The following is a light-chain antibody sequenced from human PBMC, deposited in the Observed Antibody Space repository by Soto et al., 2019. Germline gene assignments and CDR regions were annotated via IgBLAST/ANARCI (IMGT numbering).Light chain of an antibody. V-gene: IGLV1-47*01. Sequence: QSVLTQPPSASGTPGQRVTISCSGSSSNIGRNYVCWYHQLPGTAPKLLIYRSNQRPSGVPDRFSGSKSGTSASLAISGVRSEDEADYYCATWDDSLSGWVFGGGTKLTVL. CDR1: SSNIGRNY. CDR3: ATWDDSLSGWV. CDR2: RSN. J-gene: IGLJ3*02.